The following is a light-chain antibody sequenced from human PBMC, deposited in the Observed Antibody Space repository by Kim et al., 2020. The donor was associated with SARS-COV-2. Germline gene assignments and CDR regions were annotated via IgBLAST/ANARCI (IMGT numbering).Light chain of an antibody. CDR2: GSS. CDR1: QSVSSSY. J-gene: IGKJ2*01. Sequence: EIVLTQSPGTLSLSPGERSTLPCRASQSVSSSYLAWYQQKPGQAPRLLIYGSSYRATGIPDRFSGSGSGTDFTLTISRLEPEDFAVYYCQQYGSSHTFGQGTKLEI. V-gene: IGKV3-20*01. CDR3: QQYGSSHT.